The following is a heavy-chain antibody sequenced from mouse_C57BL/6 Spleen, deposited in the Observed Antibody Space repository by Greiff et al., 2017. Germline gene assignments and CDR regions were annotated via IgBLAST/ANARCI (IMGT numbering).Heavy chain of an antibody. CDR1: GYSITSGYY. V-gene: IGHV3-6*01. J-gene: IGHJ4*01. CDR2: ISYDGSN. Sequence: EVKLMESGPGLVKPSQSLSLTCSVTGYSITSGYYWNWIRQFPGNKLEWMGYISYDGSNNYNPSLKNRISITRDTSKNQFFLKLNSVTTEDTATYYCASLGLGGMDYWGQGTSVTVSS. CDR3: ASLGLGGMDY. D-gene: IGHD4-1*01.